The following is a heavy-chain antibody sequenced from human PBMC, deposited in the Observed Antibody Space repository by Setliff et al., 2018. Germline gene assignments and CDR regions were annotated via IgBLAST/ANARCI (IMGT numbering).Heavy chain of an antibody. V-gene: IGHV1-18*01. Sequence: ASVKVSCKASGYTFTSYGINWVRQAPGQGLEWMGWISTSNGNTNYAQKLQGRVTMTTDTSTSTAYMELRSLRSDDTAVYYCARAPTVTTSLYFDYWGQGTLVTVSS. CDR3: ARAPTVTTSLYFDY. CDR1: GYTFTSYG. D-gene: IGHD4-17*01. CDR2: ISTSNGNT. J-gene: IGHJ4*02.